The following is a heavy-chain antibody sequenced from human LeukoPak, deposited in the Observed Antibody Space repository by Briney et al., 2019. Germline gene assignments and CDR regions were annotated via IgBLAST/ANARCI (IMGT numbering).Heavy chain of an antibody. D-gene: IGHD6-6*01. J-gene: IGHJ4*02. Sequence: GGSLRLSCAASGFTFSSYSLTWVRQAPGKGLEWVSSISRSSSDIYYADSVKGRFTISRDNAKNSLYLQMNSLRDEDTAVYYCARDLGSSPEIKFFDYWGQGTLVTVSS. CDR1: GFTFSSYS. CDR3: ARDLGSSPEIKFFDY. CDR2: ISRSSSDI. V-gene: IGHV3-21*01.